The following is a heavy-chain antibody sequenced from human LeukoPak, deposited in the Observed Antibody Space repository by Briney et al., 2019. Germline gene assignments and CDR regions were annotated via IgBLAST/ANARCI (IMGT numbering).Heavy chain of an antibody. CDR3: ARLRQHYGDYYFDY. Sequence: SETLSLTCTVSGGTISSYYWSWVRQPPGKGLEWIGYIYYSGSTNYNPSPKSRVTISVDTSKNQFSLTLSSVTAADTAVYYCARLRQHYGDYYFDYCGQGTLVTASS. D-gene: IGHD4-17*01. CDR1: GGTISSYY. CDR2: IYYSGST. V-gene: IGHV4-59*08. J-gene: IGHJ4*02.